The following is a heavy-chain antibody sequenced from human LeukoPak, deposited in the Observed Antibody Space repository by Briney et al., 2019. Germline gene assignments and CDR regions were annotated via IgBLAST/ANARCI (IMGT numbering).Heavy chain of an antibody. V-gene: IGHV4-30-2*01. Sequence: MSSETLSLTCTVSGGSISSGGYYWSWIRQPPGKGLEWIGYIYHSGSTYYNPSLKSRVTISVDRSKNQFSLKLSSVTAADTAVYYCARAGYSGYDSASYYFDYWGQGTLVTVSS. CDR3: ARAGYSGYDSASYYFDY. J-gene: IGHJ4*02. CDR1: GGSISSGGYY. D-gene: IGHD5-12*01. CDR2: IYHSGST.